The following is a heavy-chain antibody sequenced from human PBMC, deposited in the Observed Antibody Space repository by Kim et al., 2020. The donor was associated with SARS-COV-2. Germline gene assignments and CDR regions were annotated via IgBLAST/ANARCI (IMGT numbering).Heavy chain of an antibody. D-gene: IGHD3-22*01. V-gene: IGHV3-49*04. CDR2: IRSNAYGGTT. Sequence: GGSLRLSCTASGFTFGDYAMSWVRQAPGKGLEWVGFIRSNAYGGTTEYAASVKGRFTITRNDSKSIAYLQMNSLKTEDTAVYYCTRAYDSSGYPVFGYWGQGTLVTVS. J-gene: IGHJ4*02. CDR3: TRAYDSSGYPVFGY. CDR1: GFTFGDYA.